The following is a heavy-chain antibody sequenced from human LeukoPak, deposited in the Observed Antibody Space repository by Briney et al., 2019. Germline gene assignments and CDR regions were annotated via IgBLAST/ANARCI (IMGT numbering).Heavy chain of an antibody. J-gene: IGHJ3*02. CDR2: ISYTGSP. CDR3: ARLDYGDYEAFDI. D-gene: IGHD4-17*01. Sequence: SETLSLTRTVSGVSISSGDHNWSWIRQHPGKGLEWIGYISYTGSPDYNPSLRSRLTISLDTSQNQFSLRLSSVTAADTAVYYCARLDYGDYEAFDIWGQGTMVTVSS. V-gene: IGHV4-31*03. CDR1: GVSISSGDHN.